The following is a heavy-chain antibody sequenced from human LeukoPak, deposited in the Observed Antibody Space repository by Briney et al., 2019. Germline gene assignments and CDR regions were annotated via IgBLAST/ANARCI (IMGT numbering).Heavy chain of an antibody. CDR3: ARDSSGYYLGGNY. Sequence: PGGSLRLSCAASGFTFSSYEMNWVRQAPGKGLEWVSCISSSGSTIYYADSVKGRFTISRDNAKNSLYLQMNSLRAEDTAVYYCARDSSGYYLGGNYWGQGTLVTVSS. CDR2: ISSSGSTI. J-gene: IGHJ4*02. D-gene: IGHD3-22*01. V-gene: IGHV3-48*03. CDR1: GFTFSSYE.